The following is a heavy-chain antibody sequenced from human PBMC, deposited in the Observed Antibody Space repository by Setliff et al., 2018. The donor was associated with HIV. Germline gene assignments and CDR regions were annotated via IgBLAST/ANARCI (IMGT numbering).Heavy chain of an antibody. J-gene: IGHJ3*02. Sequence: PSETLSLTCTVSGDSISSIDYYWGWIRQPPGEGLEWIGSIYYSGSTNYNPSLKSRVTVSMDMSRNQFSVKLNSATAAETAVYYCARGQGCGGGCHYAFEMWGQGTMVTVSS. CDR1: GDSISSIDYY. D-gene: IGHD2-21*02. CDR3: ARGQGCGGGCHYAFEM. CDR2: IYYSGST. V-gene: IGHV4-39*07.